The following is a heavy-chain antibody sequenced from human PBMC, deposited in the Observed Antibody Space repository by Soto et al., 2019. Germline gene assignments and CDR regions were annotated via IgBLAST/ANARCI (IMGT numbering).Heavy chain of an antibody. J-gene: IGHJ4*02. D-gene: IGHD4-17*01. Sequence: GGSLRLSCAASGFTFSIYTMNWVRQAPGKGLEWVSVIRGRSTTTYYADSVRGRFTVSRDNSKNTVFLQMNNLRAEDSAVYYCAREDYAGASPRFDYWGLGALVTVSS. CDR3: AREDYAGASPRFDY. V-gene: IGHV3-23*01. CDR2: IRGRSTTT. CDR1: GFTFSIYT.